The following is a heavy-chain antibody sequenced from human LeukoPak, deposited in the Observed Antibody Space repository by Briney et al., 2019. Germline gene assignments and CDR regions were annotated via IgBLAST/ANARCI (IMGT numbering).Heavy chain of an antibody. V-gene: IGHV1-69*13. CDR3: ARFDYSMQYYFDY. CDR2: IIPIFGTA. Sequence: TSVKVSCKASGGTFSSYAISWVRQAPGQGLEWMGGIIPIFGTANYAQKFQGRVTITADESTSTAYMELSSLRSEDTAVYYCARFDYSMQYYFDYWGQGTLVTVSS. D-gene: IGHD4-11*01. J-gene: IGHJ4*02. CDR1: GGTFSSYA.